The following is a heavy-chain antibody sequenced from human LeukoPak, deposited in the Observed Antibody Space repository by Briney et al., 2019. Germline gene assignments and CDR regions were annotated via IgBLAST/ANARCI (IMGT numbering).Heavy chain of an antibody. V-gene: IGHV1-18*01. CDR2: ISAYNGNT. CDR1: GYTFTSYG. D-gene: IGHD2-2*01. CDR3: ARDCSSTSCYGYYYYYGMDV. J-gene: IGHJ6*02. Sequence: ASVKVSCKASGYTFTSYGISWVRQAPGQGLEWMGWISAYNGNTNYAQKLQGRVTMTTDTSTSTAYMELRSLRSDDTAVYYCARDCSSTSCYGYYYYYGMDVWGQGTTVTVSS.